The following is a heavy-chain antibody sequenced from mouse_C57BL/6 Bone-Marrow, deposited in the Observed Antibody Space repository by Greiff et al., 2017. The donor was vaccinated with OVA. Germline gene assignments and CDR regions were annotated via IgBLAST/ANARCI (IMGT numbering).Heavy chain of an antibody. CDR1: GYTFTSYW. D-gene: IGHD2-4*01. CDR3: AREGGDYPFDY. J-gene: IGHJ2*01. CDR2: IDPSDSYT. V-gene: IGHV1-69*01. Sequence: VQLQQPGAELVMPGASVKLSCKASGYTFTSYWMHWVKQRPGQGLEWIGEIDPSDSYTNYNQKFKGKSTLTVDKSSSTAYMQLSSLTSEDSAVYYCAREGGDYPFDYWGQGTTLTVSS.